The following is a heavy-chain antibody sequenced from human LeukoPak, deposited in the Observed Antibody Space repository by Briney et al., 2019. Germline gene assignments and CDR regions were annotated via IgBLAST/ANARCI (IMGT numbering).Heavy chain of an antibody. CDR3: AGAGS. V-gene: IGHV3-7*05. J-gene: IGHJ5*02. CDR2: IKPDGSET. CDR1: GFTFRSYW. Sequence: GGSLRLSCTASGFTFRSYWMTWVRQAPGKGLEWVANIKPDGSETYYVDSVKGRFTISRDNAKNSLYLQMNSLTAEDTAVYYCAGAGSWGQGTLVTVSS.